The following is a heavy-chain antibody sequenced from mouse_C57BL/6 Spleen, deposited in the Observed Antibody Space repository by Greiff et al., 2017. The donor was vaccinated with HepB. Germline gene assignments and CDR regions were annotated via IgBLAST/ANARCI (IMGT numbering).Heavy chain of an antibody. V-gene: IGHV14-1*01. Sequence: EVQLQQSGAELVRPGASVKLSCTASGFNIKDYYMHWVKQRPEQGLEWIGRIDPEDGDTEYAPKFQGKATMTADTSSNTAYLQLSSLTSEDTAVDYCSSGLRRSWFADWGQGTLVTVAA. CDR2: IDPEDGDT. CDR1: GFNIKDYY. J-gene: IGHJ3*01. CDR3: SSGLRRSWFAD. D-gene: IGHD2-2*01.